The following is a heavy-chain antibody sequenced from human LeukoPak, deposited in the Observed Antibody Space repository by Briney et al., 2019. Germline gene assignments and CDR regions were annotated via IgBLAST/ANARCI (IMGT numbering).Heavy chain of an antibody. CDR1: GGSFSGYY. CDR3: ARGISDFWSGYYLYFDY. D-gene: IGHD3-3*01. Sequence: PSETLSLTCAVYGGSFSGYYWSWIRQPPGKGLEWIGEINHSGSTNYNPSLKSRVTISVDTSKNQFYLKLSSVTAADTAVYYCARGISDFWSGYYLYFDYWGQGTLVTVSS. V-gene: IGHV4-34*01. CDR2: INHSGST. J-gene: IGHJ4*02.